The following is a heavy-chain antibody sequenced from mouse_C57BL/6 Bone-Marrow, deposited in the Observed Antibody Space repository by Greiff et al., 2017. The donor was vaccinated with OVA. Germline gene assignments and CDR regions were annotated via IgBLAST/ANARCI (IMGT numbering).Heavy chain of an antibody. CDR1: GFTFSSYG. CDR2: ISSGGSYT. J-gene: IGHJ4*01. D-gene: IGHD4-1*01. V-gene: IGHV5-6*02. Sequence: EVKLVESGGDLVKPGGSLKLSCAASGFTFSSYGMSWVRQTPDKRLEWVATISSGGSYTYYPDSVKGRFTISRDNANNTLYLQMSSLKSEDTAMYYCARNWVYAMDYWGQGTSVTVSS. CDR3: ARNWVYAMDY.